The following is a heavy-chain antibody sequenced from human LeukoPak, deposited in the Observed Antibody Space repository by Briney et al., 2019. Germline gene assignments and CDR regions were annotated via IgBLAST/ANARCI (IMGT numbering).Heavy chain of an antibody. Sequence: PSETLSLTCSVSGDSINVIVNYWSWIRHYPGRGPEWIGYIYKGKSTSYTPSLKNRVTISVDTSKKQFSLILESVTAADTAVYYCARVVVPAAIVYWGQGIPVTVSS. CDR3: ARVVVPAAIVY. V-gene: IGHV4-31*03. CDR1: GDSINVIVNY. D-gene: IGHD2-15*01. CDR2: IYKGKST. J-gene: IGHJ4*02.